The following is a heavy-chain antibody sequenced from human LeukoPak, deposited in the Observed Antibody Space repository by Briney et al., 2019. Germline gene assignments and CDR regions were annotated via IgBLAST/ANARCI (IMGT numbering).Heavy chain of an antibody. J-gene: IGHJ4*02. CDR2: ISDSGANT. Sequence: GGSLRLSCAASGFTFSNYAMSWVRQAPGKGLEWVSSISDSGANTYYADSVKGRITISRDKSKNTLNLQMNSLRVEDTAVYYCAKGSLTAYYTFDYWGQGTLVTVSS. CDR3: AKGSLTAYYTFDY. V-gene: IGHV3-23*01. D-gene: IGHD3-9*01. CDR1: GFTFSNYA.